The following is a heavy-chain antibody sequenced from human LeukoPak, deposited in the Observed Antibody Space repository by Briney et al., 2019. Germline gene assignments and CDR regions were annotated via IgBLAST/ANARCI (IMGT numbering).Heavy chain of an antibody. J-gene: IGHJ4*02. D-gene: IGHD3-3*01. CDR3: AREDYDFWSGYRPFDY. CDR1: GGSIRGYY. V-gene: IGHV4-59*01. Sequence: SETLSLTCNVSGGSIRGYYWSWIRQPPGKGLEWIGYIYSSGSTNYNPSLKSRVTMSVDTSKNQFSLKVSSVTAADTAVYYCAREDYDFWSGYRPFDYWGQGTLVTVSS. CDR2: IYSSGST.